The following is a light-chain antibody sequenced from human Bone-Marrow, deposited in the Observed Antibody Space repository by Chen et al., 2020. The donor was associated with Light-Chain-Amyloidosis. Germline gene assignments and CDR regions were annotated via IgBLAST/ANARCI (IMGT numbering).Light chain of an antibody. CDR2: EVT. J-gene: IGLJ1*01. CDR1: SSDLGDDNH. CDR3: SSYTITNTLV. Sequence: QSALTQPASVSGSPGQSITTSCTGTSSDLGDDNHVSWYQQPPDKAPKLMIYEVTNRPSWVPDRFAGSKSDNTASLTISGHQTEDEADYFCSSYTITNTLVFGSGTRVTVL. V-gene: IGLV2-14*01.